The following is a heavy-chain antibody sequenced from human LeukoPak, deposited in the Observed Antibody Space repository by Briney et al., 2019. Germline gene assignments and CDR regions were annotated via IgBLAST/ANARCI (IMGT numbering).Heavy chain of an antibody. V-gene: IGHV3-21*01. J-gene: IGHJ6*03. CDR1: GFSFTFYS. CDR3: AKGPQTYYYDSSGYYYAPNYYYYMDV. Sequence: GGSLRLSCAASGFSFTFYSMNWVRKAPGKGLEWVSSISSSSSYIYYADSVKGRFTISRDNSKNTLYLQMNSLRAEDTAVYYCAKGPQTYYYDSSGYYYAPNYYYYMDVWGKGTTVTISS. D-gene: IGHD3-22*01. CDR2: ISSSSSYI.